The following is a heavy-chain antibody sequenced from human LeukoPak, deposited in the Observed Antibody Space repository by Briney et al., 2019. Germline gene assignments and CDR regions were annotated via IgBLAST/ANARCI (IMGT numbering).Heavy chain of an antibody. CDR2: IIPILGIA. V-gene: IGHV1-69*04. CDR1: GGTFSSYA. CDR3: ARENPRPHGFWSGNLDY. D-gene: IGHD3-3*01. Sequence: SVKVSCKASGGTFSSYAISWVRQAPGQGLEWMGRIIPILGIANYAQKFQGRVTITADKSTSTAYMELSSLRSEDTAVYYCARENPRPHGFWSGNLDYWGQGTLVTVSS. J-gene: IGHJ4*02.